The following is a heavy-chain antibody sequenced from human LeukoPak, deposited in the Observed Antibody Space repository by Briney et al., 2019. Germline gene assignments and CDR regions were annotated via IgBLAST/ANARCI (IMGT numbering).Heavy chain of an antibody. D-gene: IGHD1-26*01. CDR2: IYHSGST. CDR3: AREWGGGSYYGAHFDY. V-gene: IGHV4-38-2*02. Sequence: SETLSLTCTVSGYSISSGYYWGWIRQPPGKGLEWIGSIYHSGSTYYNPSLKSRVTISVDTSKNQFSLKLSSVTAADTAVYYCAREWGGGSYYGAHFDYWGQGTLVTVSS. CDR1: GYSISSGYY. J-gene: IGHJ4*02.